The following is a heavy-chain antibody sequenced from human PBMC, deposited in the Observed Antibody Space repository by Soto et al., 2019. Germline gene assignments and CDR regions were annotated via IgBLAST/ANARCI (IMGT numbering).Heavy chain of an antibody. CDR1: GYTFTSYG. CDR3: GRVNGYNSDTDAFDI. Sequence: QVRLVQSGAEVKKPGASVKVSCKASGYTFTSYGISWVRQAPGQGLEWMGWISAYNGNTNHAQKLQGRVTMTTDTSTSTAYMELRSLRSDDTAVYYCGRVNGYNSDTDAFDIWGQGTMVTVSS. V-gene: IGHV1-18*01. J-gene: IGHJ3*02. CDR2: ISAYNGNT. D-gene: IGHD6-19*01.